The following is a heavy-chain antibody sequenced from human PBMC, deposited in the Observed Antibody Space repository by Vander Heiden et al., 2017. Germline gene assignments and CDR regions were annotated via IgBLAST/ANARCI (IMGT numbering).Heavy chain of an antibody. CDR1: GHTFTTYN. CDR2: IWPSCSRT. V-gene: IGHV1-46*03. Sequence: QVQLVQSGAEVKKPGASVKVSCKASGHTFTTYNIQWVRQAPGQGLEWMGIIWPSCSRTGYAQKFQGRITVTRDTSTSTVYMELSSLRSEDTAVYYCARELDNTFYFDYWGQGALVTVSS. CDR3: ARELDNTFYFDY. D-gene: IGHD2-2*03. J-gene: IGHJ4*02.